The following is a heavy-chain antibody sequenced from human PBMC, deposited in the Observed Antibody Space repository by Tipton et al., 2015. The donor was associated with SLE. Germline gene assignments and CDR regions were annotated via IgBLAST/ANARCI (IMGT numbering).Heavy chain of an antibody. Sequence: TLSLTCAVSGFSITNDYYWGWIRQPPGRGLEWIGSIYRSGHTYYNPSLKSRLTMSIDTSKNQFSLNLTSVTAADTAMYYCARWTSINSHEAFDLWGQGTMVTVSS. J-gene: IGHJ3*01. CDR2: IYRSGHT. CDR1: GFSITNDYY. D-gene: IGHD1-14*01. V-gene: IGHV4-38-2*01. CDR3: ARWTSINSHEAFDL.